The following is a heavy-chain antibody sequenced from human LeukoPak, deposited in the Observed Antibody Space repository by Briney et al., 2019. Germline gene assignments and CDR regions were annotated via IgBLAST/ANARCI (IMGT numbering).Heavy chain of an antibody. Sequence: SVKGSCKASGGTFSSYAISWVRQAPGQGLEWMGGIIPIFGTANYAQKFQGRVTITADKSTSTAYMELSSLRSEDTAVYYCASAYDSSGYYPTYDAFDIWGQRTMVTVSS. CDR1: GGTFSSYA. J-gene: IGHJ3*02. CDR3: ASAYDSSGYYPTYDAFDI. D-gene: IGHD3-22*01. CDR2: IIPIFGTA. V-gene: IGHV1-69*06.